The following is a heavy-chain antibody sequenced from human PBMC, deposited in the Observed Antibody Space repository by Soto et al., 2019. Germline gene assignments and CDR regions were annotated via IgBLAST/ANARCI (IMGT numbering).Heavy chain of an antibody. Sequence: EVQLVESGGGLVKPGGSLRLSCAASGFTFSSYSMNWVRQAPGKGLEWVSSISSSSSYIYYADSVKGRFTISRDNAENSLYLQMNSLRAEDTAVYYCARGYCSGGSCYSLDYWGQGTLVTLSS. CDR1: GFTFSSYS. CDR2: ISSSSSYI. CDR3: ARGYCSGGSCYSLDY. V-gene: IGHV3-21*01. D-gene: IGHD2-15*01. J-gene: IGHJ4*02.